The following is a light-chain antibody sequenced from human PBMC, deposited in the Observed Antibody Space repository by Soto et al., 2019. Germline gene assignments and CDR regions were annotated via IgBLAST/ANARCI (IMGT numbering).Light chain of an antibody. CDR2: DVS. Sequence: EIVMTHSPSARSVSPGERATLSFMAGQCVTTNFAWYQQKSGQSPRLLIYDVSIRATGVPARFSGTGSETDFTLTISGLQSEDSAVYFCQKYNNWPFYFGQGTRLEIK. J-gene: IGKJ5*01. V-gene: IGKV3-15*01. CDR1: QCVTTN. CDR3: QKYNNWPFY.